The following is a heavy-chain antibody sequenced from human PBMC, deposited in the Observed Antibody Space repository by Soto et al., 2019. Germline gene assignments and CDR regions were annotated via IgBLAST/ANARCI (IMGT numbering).Heavy chain of an antibody. J-gene: IGHJ6*02. CDR2: IYYSGST. CDR1: GGSISSGGYY. Sequence: QVQLQESGPGLVKPSQTLSLTCTVSGGSISSGGYYWSWIRQHPGTGLEWIGYIYYSGSTYYNPSLKSRVTISVDTSKNQFSLKLSSVTAADTAVYYCASIYGDPSSPYYYYYGMDVWGQGTTVTVSS. D-gene: IGHD4-17*01. CDR3: ASIYGDPSSPYYYYYGMDV. V-gene: IGHV4-31*03.